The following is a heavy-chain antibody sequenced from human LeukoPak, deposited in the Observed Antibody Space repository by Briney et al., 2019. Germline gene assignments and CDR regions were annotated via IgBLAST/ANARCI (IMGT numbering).Heavy chain of an antibody. V-gene: IGHV3-30*04. J-gene: IGHJ4*02. D-gene: IGHD3-22*01. CDR3: ARETDYYDSSGYYLDY. CDR2: ISYDGSNK. Sequence: GRFLRLSCAASGFTFSSYAMHWVRQAPGKGLEWVAVISYDGSNKYYADSVKGRFTISRDNSKNTLYLQMNSLRAEDTAVYYCARETDYYDSSGYYLDYWGQGTLVTVSS. CDR1: GFTFSSYA.